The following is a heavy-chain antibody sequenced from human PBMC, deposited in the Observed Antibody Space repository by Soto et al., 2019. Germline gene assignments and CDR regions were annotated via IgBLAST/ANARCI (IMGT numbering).Heavy chain of an antibody. CDR3: ARAIAARPPDY. V-gene: IGHV4-30-2*01. CDR1: GGSISSGGYS. J-gene: IGHJ4*02. CDR2: LYHSGST. Sequence: PSETLSLTCAVSGGSISSGGYSWSWIRQPPGKGLEWIGYLYHSGSTYYNPSLKSRVTISVDRSKNQFSLKLSSVTAVDTAVYYCARAIAARPPDYWGQGTRVTVSS. D-gene: IGHD6-6*01.